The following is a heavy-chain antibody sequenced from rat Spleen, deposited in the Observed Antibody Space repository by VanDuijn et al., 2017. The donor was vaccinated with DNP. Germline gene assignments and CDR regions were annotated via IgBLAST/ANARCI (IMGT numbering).Heavy chain of an antibody. CDR1: GFTFSNYD. Sequence: EVQLVESGGGLVQPGRSLKLSCAASGFTFSNYDMAWVRQAPPKGLEWVASISTSGGSTYYRDSVKGRFTVSRDNAKSTLYLQMDSLRSEDTATYDCARLVDALGQGTSVTVSS. CDR2: ISTSGGST. J-gene: IGHJ4*01. V-gene: IGHV5S23*01. CDR3: ARLVDA.